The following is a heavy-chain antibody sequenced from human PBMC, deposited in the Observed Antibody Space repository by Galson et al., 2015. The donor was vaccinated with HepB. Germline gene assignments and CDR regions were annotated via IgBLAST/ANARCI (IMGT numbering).Heavy chain of an antibody. CDR3: ARVEKVAAHFDY. CDR1: GYTFTSYA. CDR2: INAGNGNT. Sequence: SVKVSCKASGYTFTSYAMHWVRQAPGQRLEWMGWINAGNGNTKYSQKFQGRVTITRDTSASTAYMELSSLRSGDTAVYYCARVEKVAAHFDYWGQGTLVTVSS. D-gene: IGHD2-15*01. J-gene: IGHJ4*02. V-gene: IGHV1-3*01.